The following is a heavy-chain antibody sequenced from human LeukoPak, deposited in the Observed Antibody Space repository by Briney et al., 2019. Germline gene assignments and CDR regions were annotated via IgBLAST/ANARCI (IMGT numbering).Heavy chain of an antibody. V-gene: IGHV3-33*01. CDR2: IWYDGSNK. Sequence: GRSLRLSCAASGFTFSSYGMHWVRQAPGKGLEWVAVIWYDGSNKYYADSVKGRFTISRDNSKNTLYLQMNSLRAEDTAVYYCARDLEEEWLHDYWGQGTLVTVSS. CDR1: GFTFSSYG. CDR3: ARDLEEEWLHDY. D-gene: IGHD5-12*01. J-gene: IGHJ4*02.